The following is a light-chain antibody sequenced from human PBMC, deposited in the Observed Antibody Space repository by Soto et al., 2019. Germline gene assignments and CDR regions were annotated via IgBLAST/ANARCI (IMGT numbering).Light chain of an antibody. CDR2: EAS. CDR3: QQRSNWPT. CDR1: RSVSHF. J-gene: IGKJ1*01. V-gene: IGKV3-11*01. Sequence: IVLTQSPATLSLSPGERATLSCRASRSVSHFLAWYQQKPGQAPRLLIYEASNRATGIPARFSGSWSGTDFTLTISSLEPEDFAVYYCQQRSNWPTFGQGTKVEIK.